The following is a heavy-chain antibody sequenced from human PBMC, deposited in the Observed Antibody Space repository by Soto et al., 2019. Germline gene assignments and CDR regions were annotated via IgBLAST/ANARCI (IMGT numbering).Heavy chain of an antibody. CDR3: ARAPYYDSSGYYYYFDY. CDR1: GFTFSDHY. CDR2: TRNKANSYTT. D-gene: IGHD3-22*01. Sequence: GESLKISCAASGFTFSDHYMDWVRQAPGKGLEWVGRTRNKANSYTTEYAASVKGRFTISRDDSKNSLYLQMNSLKTEDTAVYYCARAPYYDSSGYYYYFDYWGQGTLVTVSS. J-gene: IGHJ4*02. V-gene: IGHV3-72*01.